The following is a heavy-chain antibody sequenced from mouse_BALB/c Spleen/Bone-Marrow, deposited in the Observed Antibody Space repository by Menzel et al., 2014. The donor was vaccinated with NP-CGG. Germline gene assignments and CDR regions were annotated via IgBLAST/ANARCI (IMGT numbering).Heavy chain of an antibody. CDR3: GRGNYGSSYAMDY. CDR2: IYPVSGET. Sequence: QVQLKHLGAELASPGASVTLSCKASGYTFTDHIMNWVKKRPGQGLEWIGRIYPVSGETNYNQKFMGKATFSVDRSSSTVYMVLNSLTSEDPAVYYCGRGNYGSSYAMDYWGQGTSVTVSS. J-gene: IGHJ4*01. D-gene: IGHD1-1*01. CDR1: GYTFTDHI. V-gene: IGHV1-11*01.